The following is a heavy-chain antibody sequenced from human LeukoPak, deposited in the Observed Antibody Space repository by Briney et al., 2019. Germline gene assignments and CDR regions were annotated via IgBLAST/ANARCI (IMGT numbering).Heavy chain of an antibody. Sequence: HPGRSLRLSCTASGFTFGDYAMSWFRQAPGKGLEWVGFIRSKAYGGTTEYAASVKGRFTISRDDSKSIAYLQMNSLKTEDTAEYYCTRSGSYFYFDYWGQGTLVTVSS. V-gene: IGHV3-49*03. D-gene: IGHD1-26*01. CDR3: TRSGSYFYFDY. CDR2: IRSKAYGGTT. CDR1: GFTFGDYA. J-gene: IGHJ4*02.